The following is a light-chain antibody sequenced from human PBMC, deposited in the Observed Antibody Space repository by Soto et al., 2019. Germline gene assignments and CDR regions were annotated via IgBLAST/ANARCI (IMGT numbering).Light chain of an antibody. CDR1: SSDVGAYNF. J-gene: IGLJ1*01. V-gene: IGLV2-8*01. Sequence: QSVLTQPPSASGSPGQSVTISCTGTSSDVGAYNFVSWYQQHPGKAPKLLIHEVNRRPSGVPDRFSASKSGNTATLTVSGLQAEDEADYYCTSHGGANKFYVFGTGTKVTVL. CDR2: EVN. CDR3: TSHGGANKFYV.